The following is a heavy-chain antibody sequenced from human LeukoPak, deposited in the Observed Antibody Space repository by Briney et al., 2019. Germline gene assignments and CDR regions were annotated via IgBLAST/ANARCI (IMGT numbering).Heavy chain of an antibody. CDR1: GYTFTSYY. CDR3: ARDRGYCSSTSCYPDY. V-gene: IGHV1-46*01. CDR2: INPSGGST. D-gene: IGHD2-2*01. Sequence: ASVKVSCKASGYTFTSYYMHWVRQAPGQGLEWMGIINPSGGSTSYAQKFQGRVTMTRDTSTSTVYMELSSLRSEDTAVYYCARDRGYCSSTSCYPDYWGQGTLVTVSS. J-gene: IGHJ4*02.